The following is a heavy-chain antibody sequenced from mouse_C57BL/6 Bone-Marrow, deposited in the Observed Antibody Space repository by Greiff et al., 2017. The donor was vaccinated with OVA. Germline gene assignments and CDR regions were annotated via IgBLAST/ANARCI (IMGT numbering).Heavy chain of an antibody. CDR3: ARPSEYPAWFAD. CDR1: GFTFSSYT. V-gene: IGHV5-9*01. J-gene: IGHJ3*01. Sequence: DVKLVESGGGLVKPGGSLKLSCAASGFTFSSYTMSWVRQTPEKRLEWVATISGGGGNTYYPDSVKGRFTISRDNAKNTLYLQMSSLRSEDTALYYCARPSEYPAWFADWGQGTLVTVSA. CDR2: ISGGGGNT. D-gene: IGHD2-10*02.